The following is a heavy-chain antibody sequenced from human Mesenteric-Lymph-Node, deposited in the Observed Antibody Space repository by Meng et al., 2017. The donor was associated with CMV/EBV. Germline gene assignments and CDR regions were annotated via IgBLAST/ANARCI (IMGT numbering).Heavy chain of an antibody. CDR3: ARDPTTVTSRDY. CDR1: GYSISSGYY. J-gene: IGHJ4*02. CDR2: IYHSGST. V-gene: IGHV4-38-2*02. D-gene: IGHD4-17*01. Sequence: GSLRLSCTVSGYSISSGYYWGWSRQPPGKGLEWIGSIYHSGSTYYNPSLKSRVTISVDTSKNQFSLKLSSVTAADTAVYYCARDPTTVTSRDYWGQGTLVTVSS.